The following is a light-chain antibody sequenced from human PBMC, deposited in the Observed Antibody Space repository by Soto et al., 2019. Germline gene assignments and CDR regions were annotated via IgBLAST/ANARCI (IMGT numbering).Light chain of an antibody. CDR3: QQYSRYPT. Sequence: DIQMTQSPSTLSASVGDRVTITCRASQSTSSRLAWYQQKPGKAPNVLMYDASSLENGVPSRFSGSGSGTEFTLTISSLQPDDFATYYCQQYSRYPTFGQGTKVEIK. V-gene: IGKV1-5*01. CDR2: DAS. CDR1: QSTSSR. J-gene: IGKJ1*01.